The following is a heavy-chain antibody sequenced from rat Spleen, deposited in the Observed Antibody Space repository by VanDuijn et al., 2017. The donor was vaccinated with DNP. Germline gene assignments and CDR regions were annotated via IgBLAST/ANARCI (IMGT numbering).Heavy chain of an antibody. CDR1: GFTFSDYY. Sequence: EVQLVESGGGLVQPGRSLKLSCTASGFTFSDYYMAWVLQAPTKGLEWIASISFDGYRTYYRDSVKGRFTISRDNAKRTLYLEMNSLRSEDVATYFCARFNGYYYALDAWGQGTSVTVSS. CDR2: ISFDGYRT. D-gene: IGHD1-3*01. CDR3: ARFNGYYYALDA. J-gene: IGHJ4*01. V-gene: IGHV5-22*01.